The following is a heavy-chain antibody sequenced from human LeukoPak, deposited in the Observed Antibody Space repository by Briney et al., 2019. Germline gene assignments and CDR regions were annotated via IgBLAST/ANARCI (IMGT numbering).Heavy chain of an antibody. CDR1: GFTFSSYG. Sequence: PGGSLRLSCAASGFTFSSYGMHWVRQAPGKGLEWVAVISYDGSNKYYADSVKGRFTISRDNSKNTLYLQMNSLRAEDTAVYYCANDCGDYKYFQHWGQGTLVTVSS. CDR2: ISYDGSNK. V-gene: IGHV3-30*18. D-gene: IGHD4-17*01. CDR3: ANDCGDYKYFQH. J-gene: IGHJ1*01.